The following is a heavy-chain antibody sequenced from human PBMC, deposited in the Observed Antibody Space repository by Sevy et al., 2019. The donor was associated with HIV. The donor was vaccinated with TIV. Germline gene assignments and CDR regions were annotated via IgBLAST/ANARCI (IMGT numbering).Heavy chain of an antibody. D-gene: IGHD2-21*01. Sequence: ASVKVSCKSSGYSFTSRYLHWVRQAPGQGLEWMGQINPGGGAPIYAQKFQGRVSMTSDTSTRTIYMDVSSLRSEDTAMYYCARLYSCGGSCYYFDLWGQRPLVTVSS. V-gene: IGHV1-46*01. J-gene: IGHJ4*02. CDR1: GYSFTSRY. CDR2: INPGGGAP. CDR3: ARLYSCGGSCYYFDL.